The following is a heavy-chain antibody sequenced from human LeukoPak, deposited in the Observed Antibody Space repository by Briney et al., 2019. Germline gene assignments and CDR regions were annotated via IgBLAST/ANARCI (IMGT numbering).Heavy chain of an antibody. CDR3: AGEIFGGHFDY. J-gene: IGHJ4*02. CDR2: INSDGSST. CDR1: GFTFSTYG. Sequence: QPGGSLRLSCAASGFTFSTYGMHWVRQVTGKGLVWVSRINSDGSSTIYADSVRGRFTISRDNAENTLYLQMNSLRAEDTAVYYCAGEIFGGHFDYWGQGTLVTVSS. D-gene: IGHD3-3*01. V-gene: IGHV3-74*01.